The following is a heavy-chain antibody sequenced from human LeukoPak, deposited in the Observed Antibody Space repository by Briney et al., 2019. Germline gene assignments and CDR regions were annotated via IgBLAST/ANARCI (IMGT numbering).Heavy chain of an antibody. CDR2: ISWNSGSI. D-gene: IGHD2-2*02. J-gene: IGHJ6*03. V-gene: IGHV3-9*01. CDR3: AKDISALGIVVVPAAIKGYYYYMDV. Sequence: PGGSLRLSCAASGFTFDDYAMHWVRQAPGKGLEWVSGISWNSGSIGYADSVKGRFTISRDNAKNSLYLQMNSLRAEDTALYYCAKDISALGIVVVPAAIKGYYYYMDVWGKGITVTVSS. CDR1: GFTFDDYA.